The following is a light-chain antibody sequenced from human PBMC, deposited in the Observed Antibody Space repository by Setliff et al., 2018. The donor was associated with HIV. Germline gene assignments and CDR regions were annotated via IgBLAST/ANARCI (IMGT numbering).Light chain of an antibody. CDR3: TSYTGGNTRV. Sequence: QSVLTQPASVSGSPGQTITISCTGTSNDIGGYNYVSWYQQHPGEAPKLIIYNVNNRPSGVSSRFSGSKSGNTASLSISELRAGGKTDYYCTSYTGGNTRVFGTGTKVTVL. V-gene: IGLV2-14*03. CDR2: NVN. J-gene: IGLJ1*01. CDR1: SNDIGGYNY.